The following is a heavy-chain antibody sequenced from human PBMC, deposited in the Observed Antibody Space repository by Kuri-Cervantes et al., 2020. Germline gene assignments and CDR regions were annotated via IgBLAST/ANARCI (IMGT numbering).Heavy chain of an antibody. V-gene: IGHV3-7*01. CDR2: IKQDGSEK. CDR1: GFTVSSNY. CDR3: ARDLGATMRVMGY. J-gene: IGHJ4*02. Sequence: GGSLRLSCAASGFTVSSNYMSWVRQAPGKGLEWVANIKQDGSEKYYVDSVKGRFTISRDNAKNSLYLQMNSLRAEDTAVYYCARDLGATMRVMGYWGQGTLVTVSS. D-gene: IGHD1-26*01.